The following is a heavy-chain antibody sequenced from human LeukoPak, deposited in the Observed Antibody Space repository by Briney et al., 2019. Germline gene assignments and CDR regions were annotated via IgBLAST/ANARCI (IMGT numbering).Heavy chain of an antibody. D-gene: IGHD5/OR15-5a*01. J-gene: IGHJ4*02. CDR1: GFTFSSNG. V-gene: IGHV3-33*01. CDR3: ARLQGVSTFDY. Sequence: PGRSLTLSCAASGFTFSSNGMQWVRQAPGKGLEWVALIWYDGSKKYYADSVKGRFTISGDNSENTLYLQLNSLRAEDTAIYYSARLQGVSTFDYWGQGTLVTVSS. CDR2: IWYDGSKK.